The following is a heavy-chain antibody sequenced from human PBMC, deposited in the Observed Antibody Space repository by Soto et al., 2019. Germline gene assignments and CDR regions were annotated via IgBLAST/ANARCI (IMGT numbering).Heavy chain of an antibody. CDR2: ISAYNGNT. Sequence: QVQLVQSGAEVKKPGASVKVSCKASGYTFTSYGISWVRQAPGQGLEWMGWISAYNGNTNYAQKLQGRVTMTTDTSTSTAYMEPRSVRSDDTAVYYCATGYSSGWYVGNYFDDWGQGTLVTVSS. CDR1: GYTFTSYG. J-gene: IGHJ4*02. CDR3: ATGYSSGWYVGNYFDD. V-gene: IGHV1-18*01. D-gene: IGHD6-19*01.